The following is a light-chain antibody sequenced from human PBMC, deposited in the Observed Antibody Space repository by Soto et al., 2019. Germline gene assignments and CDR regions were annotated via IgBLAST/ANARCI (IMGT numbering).Light chain of an antibody. V-gene: IGKV4-1*01. CDR3: QQYYSISWST. J-gene: IGKJ2*01. Sequence: DIVMTQSPESLAVALGERATINCHSSETILYDSNNRNYFAWYQQKPRQPPKLLFYCASTRAYGVSDRFTGSGSGTAFTLTIDNLQPEDVGVYSCQQYYSISWSTFGQGTRLDIK. CDR2: CAS. CDR1: ETILYDSNNRNY.